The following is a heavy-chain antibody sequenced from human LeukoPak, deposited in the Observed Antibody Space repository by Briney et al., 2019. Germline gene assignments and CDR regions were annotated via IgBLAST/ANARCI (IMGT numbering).Heavy chain of an antibody. CDR1: GFTFSSYS. V-gene: IGHV3-21*01. CDR3: ARDNGSVTSD. Sequence: VGSLRLSCAASGFTFSSYSMNWVRQAPGKGLEWVSSISSSSSYIYYADSVKGRFTISRDNAKNSLYLQMNSLGAEDTAVYYCARDNGSVTSDWGQGTLVTVSS. D-gene: IGHD4-17*01. CDR2: ISSSSSYI. J-gene: IGHJ4*02.